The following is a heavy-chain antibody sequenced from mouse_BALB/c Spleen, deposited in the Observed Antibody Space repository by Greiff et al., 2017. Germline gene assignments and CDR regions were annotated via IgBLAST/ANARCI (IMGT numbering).Heavy chain of an antibody. CDR2: ISSGSSTI. Sequence: EVQVVESGGGLVQPGGSRKLSCAASGFTFSSFGMHWVRQAPEKGLEWVAYISSGSSTIYYADTVKGRFTISRDNPKNTLFLQMTSLRSEDTAMYYCARGYDRFAYWGQGTLVTVSA. V-gene: IGHV5-17*02. CDR3: ARGYDRFAY. CDR1: GFTFSSFG. J-gene: IGHJ3*01. D-gene: IGHD2-2*01.